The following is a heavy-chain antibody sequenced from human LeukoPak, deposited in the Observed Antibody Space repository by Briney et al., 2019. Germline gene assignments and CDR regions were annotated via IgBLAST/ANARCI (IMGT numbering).Heavy chain of an antibody. D-gene: IGHD3-10*02. Sequence: ASVKVSCKASGFVFTSYGFTWVRQAPGQGLEWMGWISANDGKIHYSERHQGRITMTTDTVTSTAYMELRSLRSDDTAVYYCGRELHVTRDDYWGQGTLVTVSS. CDR2: ISANDGKI. V-gene: IGHV1-18*01. J-gene: IGHJ4*02. CDR1: GFVFTSYG. CDR3: GRELHVTRDDY.